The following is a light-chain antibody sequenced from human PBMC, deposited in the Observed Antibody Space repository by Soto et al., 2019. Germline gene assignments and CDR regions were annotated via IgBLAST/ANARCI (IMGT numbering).Light chain of an antibody. CDR2: GAS. V-gene: IGKV1-5*01. CDR3: QQYNRYSGM. CDR1: QSINNW. Sequence: DIQMTQSPLTLSASVGERVTITCRASQSINNWLAWYQQKPGKAPKLLLYGASSRDSGVPPRFSGSGYGTEFTLSISSLQPDDFATYYCQQYNRYSGMFGQGTKVEV. J-gene: IGKJ1*01.